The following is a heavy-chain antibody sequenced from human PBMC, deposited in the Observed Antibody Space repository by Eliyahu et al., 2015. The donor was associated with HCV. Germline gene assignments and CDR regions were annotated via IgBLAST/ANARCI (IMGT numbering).Heavy chain of an antibody. CDR3: ARDELYDFWSGYQGGYGMDV. CDR2: ISSSSSTI. CDR1: GFTFSSYS. Sequence: EVQLVESGGGLVQPGGSLRLSCAASGFTFSSYSMXWVRQAPGKGLGWVSYISSSSSTIYYADSVKGRFTISRDNAKNSLYLQMNSLRAEDTAVYYCARDELYDFWSGYQGGYGMDVWGQGTTVTVSS. J-gene: IGHJ6*02. D-gene: IGHD3-3*01. V-gene: IGHV3-48*01.